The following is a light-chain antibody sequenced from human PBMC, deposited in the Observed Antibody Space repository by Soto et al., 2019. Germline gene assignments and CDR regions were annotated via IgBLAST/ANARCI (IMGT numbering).Light chain of an antibody. V-gene: IGLV1-47*01. CDR1: ASNIGRNN. CDR2: MNQ. J-gene: IGLJ3*02. CDR3: ATWDASLSGWV. Sequence: QLVLTQPPSAAGTPGQRVTISCSGSASNIGRNNVYWFQQLPGTAPKLLIYMNQQRPSGVPDRFSGSKSGTSGSLAISGLRSEDEAHYYCATWDASLSGWVFGGGTKLTVL.